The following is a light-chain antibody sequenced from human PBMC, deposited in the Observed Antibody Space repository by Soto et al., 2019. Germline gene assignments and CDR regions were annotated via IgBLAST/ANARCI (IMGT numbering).Light chain of an antibody. CDR2: AAS. J-gene: IGKJ5*01. CDR1: QTVSTSY. V-gene: IGKV3-20*01. CDR3: QQFGSSLIA. Sequence: ESVLTQSPGTLSLSPGERANLSCRASQTVSTSYIAWYQQKPGQAPRLLIYAASSRATGIPDRFSGSGSGTDFTLTISRLEPEDCAVYYCQQFGSSLIAFGQGTLLDIK.